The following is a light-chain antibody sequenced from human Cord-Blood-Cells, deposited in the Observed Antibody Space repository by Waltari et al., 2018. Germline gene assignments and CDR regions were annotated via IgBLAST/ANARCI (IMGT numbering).Light chain of an antibody. CDR2: EVS. CDR1: SSDVVGSNY. Sequence: QSALTQPASVSGSPGQSITIPCTGTSSDVVGSNYVSWYQQHPGKAPKLMIYEVSNRPSGVSNRFSGSKSGNTASLTISGLQAEDEADYYCSSYTSSSTLVFGGGTKLTVL. CDR3: SSYTSSSTLV. V-gene: IGLV2-14*01. J-gene: IGLJ2*01.